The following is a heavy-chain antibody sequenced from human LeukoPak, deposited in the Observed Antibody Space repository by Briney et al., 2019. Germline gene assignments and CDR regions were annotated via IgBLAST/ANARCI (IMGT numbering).Heavy chain of an antibody. D-gene: IGHD3-10*01. CDR3: ARGPGKASFDY. CDR1: GFIVSTNY. CDR2: IFSGGST. Sequence: GGSLRLSCAASGFIVSTNYMSWVRQAPGKGLEWVSVIFSGGSTYYADSVKGRFTISRDKSNNTLYLQMNSLRAEDTAVYYCARGPGKASFDYWGQGTLVTVSS. J-gene: IGHJ4*02. V-gene: IGHV3-53*01.